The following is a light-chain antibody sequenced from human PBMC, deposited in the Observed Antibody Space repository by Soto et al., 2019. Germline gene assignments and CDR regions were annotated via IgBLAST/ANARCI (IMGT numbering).Light chain of an antibody. CDR3: QQYDNLPLT. CDR2: DAS. J-gene: IGKJ4*01. CDR1: QDISNS. V-gene: IGKV1-33*01. Sequence: DIQMTQSPSSLSASVGDRVTITCKARQDISNSLNWYQQKPGKAPKLLIYDASNLETGVPSRFSGSGSGTDFTFTISSLQPEDIATYYCQQYDNLPLTFGGGTKVEIK.